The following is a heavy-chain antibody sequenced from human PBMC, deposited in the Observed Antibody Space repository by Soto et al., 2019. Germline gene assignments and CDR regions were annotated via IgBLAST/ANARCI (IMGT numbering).Heavy chain of an antibody. V-gene: IGHV4-31*03. J-gene: IGHJ4*02. D-gene: IGHD3-22*01. CDR2: IYYSGST. CDR1: GGSISSGGYY. Sequence: SETLSLTCTVSGGSISSGGYYWSWIRQHPGKGLEWIGYIYYSGSTYYNPSLKSRVTISVDTSKNQFSLKLSSVTAADTAVYYCARGSYHYYDSSGYYYFDYWGQGTLVTVS. CDR3: ARGSYHYYDSSGYYYFDY.